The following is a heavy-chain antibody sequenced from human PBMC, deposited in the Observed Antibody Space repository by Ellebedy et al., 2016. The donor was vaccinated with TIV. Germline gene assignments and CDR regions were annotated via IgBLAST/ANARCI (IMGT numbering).Heavy chain of an antibody. V-gene: IGHV3-15*07. CDR1: GFTFTNAW. Sequence: GGSLRLSCAASGFTFTNAWMNWVRQAPGKGLEWVGHIKSQFNGGTTDYAAPVKGRFTISRDDSKNTLYLQMNSLKTEDTAVYYCTTDLRQWLVWRENWIDPWGQGTLVTVSS. J-gene: IGHJ5*02. CDR2: IKSQFNGGTT. CDR3: TTDLRQWLVWRENWIDP. D-gene: IGHD6-19*01.